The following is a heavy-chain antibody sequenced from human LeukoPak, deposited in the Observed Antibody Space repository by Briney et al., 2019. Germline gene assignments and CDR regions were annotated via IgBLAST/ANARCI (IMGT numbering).Heavy chain of an antibody. V-gene: IGHV3-9*01. CDR1: GFTFDDYA. J-gene: IGHJ4*02. CDR3: AKSSGYYDFWSGYLPKMYQGYYFDY. D-gene: IGHD3-3*01. CDR2: ISWNSGSI. Sequence: GRSLRLSCAASGFTFDDYAMHWVRQAPGKGLEWVSGISWNSGSIGYADSVKGRFTISRDNAKNSLYLQMNSLRAEDTALYYCAKSSGYYDFWSGYLPKMYQGYYFDYWGQGTLVTVSS.